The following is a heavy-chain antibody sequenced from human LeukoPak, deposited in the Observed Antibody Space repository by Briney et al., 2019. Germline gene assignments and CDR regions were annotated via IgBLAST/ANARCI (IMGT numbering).Heavy chain of an antibody. CDR2: ISSGSNYI. Sequence: GGSLRLSCAASGFTFSSYSMTWVRQAPGKGLEWDSSISSGSNYIYYADSVKGRFTISRDNAKNSLYLHMNSLRAEDTAVYYCARDYGGSSPFDYWGQGTLVTVSS. J-gene: IGHJ4*02. V-gene: IGHV3-21*01. CDR1: GFTFSSYS. D-gene: IGHD4-23*01. CDR3: ARDYGGSSPFDY.